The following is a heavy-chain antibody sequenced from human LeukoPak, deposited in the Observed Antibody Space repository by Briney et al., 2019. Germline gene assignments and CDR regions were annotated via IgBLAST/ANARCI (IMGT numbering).Heavy chain of an antibody. D-gene: IGHD2-2*01. CDR2: ISGSGGST. V-gene: IGHV3-23*01. CDR3: AKDHRYCSSTSCYVFDY. J-gene: IGHJ4*02. Sequence: GRSLRLSCAASGFTFSSYAMSWVRQAPGKGPEWVSAISGSGGSTYYADSVKGRFTISRDNSKNTLYLQMNSLRAEDTAVYYCAKDHRYCSSTSCYVFDYWGQGTLVTVSS. CDR1: GFTFSSYA.